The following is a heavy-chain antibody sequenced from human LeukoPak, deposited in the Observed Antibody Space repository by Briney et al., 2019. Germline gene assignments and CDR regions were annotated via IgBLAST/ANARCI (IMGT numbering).Heavy chain of an antibody. CDR1: GFTFTKNW. V-gene: IGHV3-74*01. CDR3: ARDRFHAVES. Sequence: GGSLRLSCAASGFTFTKNWMHWVRQAPGKGLVWVSLIKDDGTTTAYADSVKGRFTISRDNAKNTVYLQMNSLRAEDTAIYYFARDRFHAVESWGQGTLVTVSS. D-gene: IGHD3-16*01. J-gene: IGHJ5*01. CDR2: IKDDGTTT.